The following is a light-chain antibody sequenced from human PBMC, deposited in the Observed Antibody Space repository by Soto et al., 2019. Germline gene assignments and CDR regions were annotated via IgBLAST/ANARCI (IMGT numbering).Light chain of an antibody. J-gene: IGKJ3*01. V-gene: IGKV1-33*01. CDR2: DAT. CDR1: QDITIC. CDR3: QQYDSIPPFT. Sequence: DIQMTQSPSSLSASVGDRVTITCQASQDITICLNWYQQKPGKAPKLLIYDATNLETGVPSRFSGSGSGTDFTFTISNLQPEDVATYYCQQYDSIPPFTFGPGTTVDIK.